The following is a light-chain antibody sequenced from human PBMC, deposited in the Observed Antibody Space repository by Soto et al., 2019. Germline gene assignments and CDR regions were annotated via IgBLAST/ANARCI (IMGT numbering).Light chain of an antibody. V-gene: IGLV2-14*01. J-gene: IGLJ1*01. CDR3: ISYTGSSTSYV. CDR2: EVS. Sequence: QSALTQPASVSGSPGQSITISCTGTSSDVGAYNHVAWYQQHPGKAPKFMIYEVSNRPAGVSSRFSGSKSGNTASLTISGLQADDEADYYCISYTGSSTSYVFGTGTKVTVL. CDR1: SSDVGAYNH.